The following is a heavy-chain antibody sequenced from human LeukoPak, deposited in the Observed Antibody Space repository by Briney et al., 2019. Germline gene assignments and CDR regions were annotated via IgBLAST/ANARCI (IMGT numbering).Heavy chain of an antibody. CDR2: MNPNSGNT. V-gene: IGHV1-8*01. Sequence: ASVKVSCKASGYTFTSYDINWVRQATGQGLEWMGWMNPNSGNTGYAQKFQGRVTMTRNTSISTAYMELSSLRSEDTAVYYCARGRSYHDFWSGYRQYYYYYMDVWGKGTTVTVSS. CDR1: GYTFTSYD. CDR3: ARGRSYHDFWSGYRQYYYYYMDV. D-gene: IGHD3-3*01. J-gene: IGHJ6*03.